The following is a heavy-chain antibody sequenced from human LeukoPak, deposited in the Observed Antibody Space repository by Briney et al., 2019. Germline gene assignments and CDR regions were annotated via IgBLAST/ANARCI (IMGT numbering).Heavy chain of an antibody. Sequence: GGSLRLSCAASGFTFSSSWMSWVRQAPGKGLEWVANIKQDGSEKYYVGSVKGRFTISRDNAKNSLYLQMDSLRAEDTAVYYCARDGPYSTSSTHSPWGQGTLVTVSS. CDR2: IKQDGSEK. D-gene: IGHD6-6*01. V-gene: IGHV3-7*03. CDR3: ARDGPYSTSSTHSP. J-gene: IGHJ5*02. CDR1: GFTFSSSW.